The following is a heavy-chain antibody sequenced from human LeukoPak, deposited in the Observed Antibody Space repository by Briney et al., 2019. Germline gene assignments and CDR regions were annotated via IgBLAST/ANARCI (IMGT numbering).Heavy chain of an antibody. CDR3: ARDSRRGYCSGGSCYSDY. CDR2: IYSGGST. V-gene: IGHV3-53*01. D-gene: IGHD2-15*01. CDR1: GFTVSSNY. J-gene: IGHJ4*02. Sequence: GGSLRLSCAASGFTVSSNYMSWVRQAPGKGLEWVSVIYSGGSTYYADSVKGRFTISRDNSKNTLYLQMNSLRAEDTAVYYCARDSRRGYCSGGSCYSDYWGQGTLVTVSS.